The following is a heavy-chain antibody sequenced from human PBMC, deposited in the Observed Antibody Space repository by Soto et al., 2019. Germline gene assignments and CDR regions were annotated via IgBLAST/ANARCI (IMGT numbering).Heavy chain of an antibody. V-gene: IGHV3-23*01. CDR1: GFICSSYD. D-gene: IGHD1-1*01. Sequence: PGGSLRLSCAVSGFICSSYDMSWVRQAPGKGLEWVSTILVGGSTHYEDSVKGRVTISRDTSKNTVYLQMNSLTAGDTAFYYCAKATATSGGAFEIYGQGTMVTVSS. CDR3: AKATATSGGAFEI. J-gene: IGHJ3*02. CDR2: ILVGGST.